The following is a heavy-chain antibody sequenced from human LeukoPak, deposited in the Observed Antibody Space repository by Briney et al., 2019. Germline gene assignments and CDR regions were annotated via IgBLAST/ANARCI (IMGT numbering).Heavy chain of an antibody. V-gene: IGHV3-30*18. J-gene: IGHJ4*02. D-gene: IGHD3-10*01. CDR2: ISYDGSNK. CDR3: AKDKIRSVRGVIIY. Sequence: SGGSLRLSCAASGFTFSSYGMHWVRQAPGKGLEWVAVISYDGSNKYYADSVKGRFTISRDNSKNTLYLQMNSLRAEDTAVYYCAKDKIRSVRGVIIYWGQGTLVTVSS. CDR1: GFTFSSYG.